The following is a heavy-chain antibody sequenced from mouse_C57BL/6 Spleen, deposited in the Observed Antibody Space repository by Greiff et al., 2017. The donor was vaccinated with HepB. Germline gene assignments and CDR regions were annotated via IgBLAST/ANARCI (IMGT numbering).Heavy chain of an antibody. CDR3: ARDQDDYGGGYAMDY. Sequence: EVKVVESEGGLVQPGSSMKLSCTASGFTFSDYYMAWVRQVPEKGLEWVANINYDGSSTYYLDSLKSRFFISRDNAKNILYLQMSSLKSEDTATYYCARDQDDYGGGYAMDYWGQGTSVTVSS. V-gene: IGHV5-16*01. D-gene: IGHD2-4*01. CDR2: INYDGSST. CDR1: GFTFSDYY. J-gene: IGHJ4*01.